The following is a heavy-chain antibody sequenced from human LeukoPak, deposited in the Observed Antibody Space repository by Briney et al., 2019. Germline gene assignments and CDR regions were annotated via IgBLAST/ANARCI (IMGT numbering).Heavy chain of an antibody. V-gene: IGHV3-7*01. J-gene: IGHJ6*03. Sequence: GGSLRLSCAASGFTFSSYWLSWVRQAPGKGLEWVANIKQDGSEKYYVDSVKGRFTISRDNAKNSLYLQMNSLRAEDTAVYYCARDRTTVTTRVHYYYYMDVWGKGTTVTVSS. CDR1: GFTFSSYW. D-gene: IGHD4-11*01. CDR3: ARDRTTVTTRVHYYYYMDV. CDR2: IKQDGSEK.